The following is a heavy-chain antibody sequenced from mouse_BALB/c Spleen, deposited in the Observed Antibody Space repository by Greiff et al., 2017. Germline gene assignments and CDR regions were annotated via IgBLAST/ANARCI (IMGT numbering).Heavy chain of an antibody. CDR3: ARKKRTGTNAMDY. J-gene: IGHJ4*01. Sequence: DVKLVESGGGLVQPGGSRKLSCAASGFTFSSFGMHWVRQAPEKGLEWVAYISSGSSTIYYADTVKGRFTISRDNPKNTLFLQMTSLRSEDTAMYYCARKKRTGTNAMDYWGQGTSVTVSS. CDR2: ISSGSSTI. CDR1: GFTFSSFG. D-gene: IGHD4-1*01. V-gene: IGHV5-17*02.